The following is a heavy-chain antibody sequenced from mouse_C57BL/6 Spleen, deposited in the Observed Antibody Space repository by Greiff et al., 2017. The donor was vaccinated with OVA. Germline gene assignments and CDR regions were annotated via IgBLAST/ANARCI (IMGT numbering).Heavy chain of an antibody. CDR1: GYTFTSYW. CDR3: ARKDGDWFAY. CDR2: IDPSDSYT. Sequence: QVQLKQPGAELVMPGASVKLSCKASGYTFTSYWMHWVKQRPGQGLEWIGEIDPSDSYTNYNQKFKGKSTLTVDKSSSTAYMQLSSLTSEDSAVYYCARKDGDWFAYWGQGTLVTVSA. D-gene: IGHD2-3*01. V-gene: IGHV1-69*01. J-gene: IGHJ3*01.